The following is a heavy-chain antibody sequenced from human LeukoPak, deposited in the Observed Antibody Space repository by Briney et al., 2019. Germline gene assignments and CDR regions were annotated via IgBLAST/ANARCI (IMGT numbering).Heavy chain of an antibody. Sequence: PGGSLRLSCAASGFTFSSYWMTWVRQAPGKGLEWVANIKLDGSETNYVDSVKGRFTISRDNAKNSLFLQMNSLRAEDTAVYYCARGYSYVFYWGRGTLVTVSS. CDR1: GFTFSSYW. CDR3: ARGYSYVFY. V-gene: IGHV3-7*04. D-gene: IGHD5-18*01. J-gene: IGHJ4*02. CDR2: IKLDGSET.